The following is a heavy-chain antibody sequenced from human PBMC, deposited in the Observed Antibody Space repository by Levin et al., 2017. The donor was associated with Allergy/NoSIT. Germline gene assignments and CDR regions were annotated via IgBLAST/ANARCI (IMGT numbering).Heavy chain of an antibody. CDR1: GFTFSNYW. V-gene: IGHV3-7*03. J-gene: IGHJ4*02. CDR3: ARGQQLVF. CDR2: IKPDGSEK. D-gene: IGHD6-13*01. Sequence: HPGGSLRLSCAASGFTFSNYWMSWVRQAPGKGLEWVANIKPDGSEKYYVDSVKGRFTISRDNAKNSRYLHMDSLRAEDTAVYYCARGQQLVFWGQGSLVTVSS.